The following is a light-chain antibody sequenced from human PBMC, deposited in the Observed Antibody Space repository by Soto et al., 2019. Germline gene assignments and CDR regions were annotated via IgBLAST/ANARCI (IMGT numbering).Light chain of an antibody. CDR3: SSYTSSSTLGHVV. Sequence: QSALTQPASVSGSPGQSITISGTGTSSDVGGYNYVSWYQQHPGKAPKLMIYEVSNRPSGVSNRFSGSKSGNTASLTISGLQAEDEADYYCSSYTSSSTLGHVVFGGGTKVTVL. J-gene: IGLJ2*01. V-gene: IGLV2-14*01. CDR2: EVS. CDR1: SSDVGGYNY.